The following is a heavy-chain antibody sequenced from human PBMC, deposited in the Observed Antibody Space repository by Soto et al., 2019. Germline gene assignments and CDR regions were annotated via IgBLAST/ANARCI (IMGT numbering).Heavy chain of an antibody. D-gene: IGHD1-26*01. J-gene: IGHJ3*02. V-gene: IGHV3-33*01. Sequence: GGSLRLSCAASGFTFSSYGMHWVRQAPGKGLEWVAVIWYDGSNKYYADSVKGRFTISRDNSKNTLYLQMNSLRAEDTAVYYCARREGGPEDAFDIWGQGTMVTVSS. CDR1: GFTFSSYG. CDR2: IWYDGSNK. CDR3: ARREGGPEDAFDI.